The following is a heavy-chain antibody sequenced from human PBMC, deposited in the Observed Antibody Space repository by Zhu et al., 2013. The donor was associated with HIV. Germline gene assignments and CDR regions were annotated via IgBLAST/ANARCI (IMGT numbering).Heavy chain of an antibody. J-gene: IGHJ4*02. CDR2: SILALGT. Sequence: QVQLLQSGAEIKRPGASVTMSCTASGYNFQQLLHQLGAPGPGQGPEWMGGSILALGTQLWHPHFTAESPLREPRSSNTIYLFLSNLRPDDTAIYFCARALTRTLSVNHGRAAFDLWGQGT. CDR3: ARALTRTLSVNHGRAAFDL. V-gene: IGHV1-2*02. D-gene: IGHD2-15*01. CDR1: GYNFQQLL.